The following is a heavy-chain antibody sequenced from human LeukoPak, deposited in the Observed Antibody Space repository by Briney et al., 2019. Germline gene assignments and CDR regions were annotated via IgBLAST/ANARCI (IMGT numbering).Heavy chain of an antibody. V-gene: IGHV4-38-2*02. CDR2: IYHSGTT. CDR1: GYSISSGYY. CDR3: ARRRRDSGYGYFDY. D-gene: IGHD5-12*01. Sequence: PSETLSLTCTVSGYSISSGYYWGWIRQPPGKGLEWIGSIYHSGTTYYNPSLKSRVTISVDTSKNQFSLKLSSVTAADTAVYYCARRRRDSGYGYFDYWGQGTLVTVSS. J-gene: IGHJ4*02.